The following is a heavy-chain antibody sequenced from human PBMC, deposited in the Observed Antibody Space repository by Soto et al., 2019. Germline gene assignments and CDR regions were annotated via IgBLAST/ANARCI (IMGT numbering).Heavy chain of an antibody. J-gene: IGHJ5*02. D-gene: IGHD1-26*01. V-gene: IGHV5-51*01. CDR3: ARHNVGAPSGFDP. CDR1: GYSFTSYW. Sequence: VESLKVSCKGSGYSFTSYWIGWGRQMPGKGLEWMGIIYPGDSDTRYSPSFQGQVTISADKSISTAYLQWSSLKASDTAMYYCARHNVGAPSGFDPWGQGTLVTVSS. CDR2: IYPGDSDT.